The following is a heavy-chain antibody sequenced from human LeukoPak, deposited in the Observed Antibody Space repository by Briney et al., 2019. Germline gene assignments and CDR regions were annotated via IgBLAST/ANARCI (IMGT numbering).Heavy chain of an antibody. V-gene: IGHV3-30-3*01. D-gene: IGHD6-13*01. Sequence: GGSLRLSCAASGFTFSSYAMHWVRQAPGKGLEWVAVISYDGSNKYYADSVKGRFTISRDNSKNTLYLQMNSLRAEDTAVYYCASLPIAAAGTDYWGQGTLVTVSS. CDR1: GFTFSSYA. J-gene: IGHJ4*02. CDR2: ISYDGSNK. CDR3: ASLPIAAAGTDY.